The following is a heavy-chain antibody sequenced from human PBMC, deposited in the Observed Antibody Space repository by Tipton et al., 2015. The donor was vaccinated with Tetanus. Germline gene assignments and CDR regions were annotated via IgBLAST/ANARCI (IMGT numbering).Heavy chain of an antibody. Sequence: SLRLSCAASGFSFTNHGMHWVRQAPGKGLEWVAIISFNGAYEYYAESVKGRFSISRDTSKNTVSLQMNSLRADDTAVYYCAKDLGYCTSTSCYGEPDYDYYYGMDAWGQGTTVTVAS. CDR2: ISFNGAYE. CDR3: AKDLGYCTSTSCYGEPDYDYYYGMDA. J-gene: IGHJ6*02. D-gene: IGHD2-2*01. V-gene: IGHV3-30*18. CDR1: GFSFTNHG.